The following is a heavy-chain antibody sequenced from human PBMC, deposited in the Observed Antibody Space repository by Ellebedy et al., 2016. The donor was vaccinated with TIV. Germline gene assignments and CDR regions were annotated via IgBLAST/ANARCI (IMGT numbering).Heavy chain of an antibody. Sequence: SETLSLTCTITGGSISSSSNYWGWIRQPPGKGLEWIASIYYTGTTYYNPSLKSRVTVSVDTSKSQISLNLNSVTAADTAMYFCARTAMGAPYFDFWGQGSLVTVSS. CDR3: ARTAMGAPYFDF. CDR1: GGSISSSSNY. CDR2: IYYTGTT. V-gene: IGHV4-39*07. J-gene: IGHJ4*02. D-gene: IGHD1-26*01.